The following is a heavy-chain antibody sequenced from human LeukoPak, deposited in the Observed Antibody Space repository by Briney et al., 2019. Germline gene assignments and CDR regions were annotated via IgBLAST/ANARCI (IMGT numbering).Heavy chain of an antibody. CDR2: IYYSGST. D-gene: IGHD4-23*01. J-gene: IGHJ3*02. CDR1: GGSFSGYY. V-gene: IGHV4-34*01. Sequence: SETLSLTCAVYGGSFSGYYWGWIRQPPGKGLEWIGSIYYSGSTYYNPSLKSRVTISVDTSKNQFSLKLSSVTAADTAVYYCARDSATTVVTPVAFDIWGQGTMVTVSS. CDR3: ARDSATTVVTPVAFDI.